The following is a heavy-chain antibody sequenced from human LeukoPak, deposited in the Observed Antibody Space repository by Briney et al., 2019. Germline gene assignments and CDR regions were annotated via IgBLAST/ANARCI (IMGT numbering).Heavy chain of an antibody. CDR1: GFTFSSYS. CDR2: ISSSSSYI. V-gene: IGHV3-21*01. Sequence: GGSLRLSCAASGFTFSSYSMQWVRQAPGKGLEWVSSISSSSSYIYSADSEKSRLTISHDKATISLYPQISSLSADDTVVYYCARAGYDSSGCDYWGQGTLVTVSS. J-gene: IGHJ4*02. D-gene: IGHD3-22*01. CDR3: ARAGYDSSGCDY.